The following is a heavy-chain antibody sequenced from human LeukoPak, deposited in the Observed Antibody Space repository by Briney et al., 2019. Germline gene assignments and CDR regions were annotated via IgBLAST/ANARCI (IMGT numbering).Heavy chain of an antibody. CDR2: ISSSSSYV. CDR1: GFTFSDYS. J-gene: IGHJ4*02. Sequence: GGSLRLSCATSGFTFSDYSMNWARQAPGKGLEWVSSISSSSSYVYYADSVKGRFTISRDNAKNSLYLQMNSLRAEDTAVYYCAREHREYQPLFGYWGQGTQVTVSS. V-gene: IGHV3-21*01. CDR3: AREHREYQPLFGY. D-gene: IGHD2-2*01.